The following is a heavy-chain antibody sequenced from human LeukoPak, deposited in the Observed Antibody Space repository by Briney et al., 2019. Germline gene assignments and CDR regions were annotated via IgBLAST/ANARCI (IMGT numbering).Heavy chain of an antibody. D-gene: IGHD1-26*01. Sequence: PSETLSLTXTVSGGSISSYYWSWIRQPAGKGLEWIGRIYTSGSTNYNPSLKSRVTMSVDTSKNQFSLKLSSVTAADTAVYYCARVGGGATTDWFDPWGQGTLVTVSS. V-gene: IGHV4-4*07. CDR2: IYTSGST. CDR1: GGSISSYY. J-gene: IGHJ5*02. CDR3: ARVGGGATTDWFDP.